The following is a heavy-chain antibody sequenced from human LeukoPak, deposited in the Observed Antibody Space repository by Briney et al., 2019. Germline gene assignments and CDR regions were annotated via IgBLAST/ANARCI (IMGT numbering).Heavy chain of an antibody. D-gene: IGHD3-22*01. J-gene: IGHJ4*02. CDR2: IIPIFGTA. V-gene: IGHV1-69*13. CDR1: GGTFSSYA. CDR3: ARDYYDRQHRYFDY. Sequence: SVKVSCKASGGTFSSYAISWVRQAPGQGLEWMGEIIPIFGTANYAQKFQGRVTITADESTSTAYMELSSLRSEDTTVYYCARDYYDRQHRYFDYWGQGTLVTVSS.